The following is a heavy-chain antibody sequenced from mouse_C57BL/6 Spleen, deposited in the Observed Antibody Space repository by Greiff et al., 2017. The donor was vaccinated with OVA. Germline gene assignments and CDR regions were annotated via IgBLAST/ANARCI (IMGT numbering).Heavy chain of an antibody. Sequence: EVKLVESGGGLVKPGGSLKLSCAASGFTFSSYTMSWVRQTPEKRLEWVATISGGGGNTYYPDSVKGRFTISRDNAKNTLYLQMSSLRSEDTALYYCARQHYYGSSYWYFDVWGTGTTVTVSS. J-gene: IGHJ1*03. CDR3: ARQHYYGSSYWYFDV. D-gene: IGHD1-1*01. V-gene: IGHV5-9*01. CDR2: ISGGGGNT. CDR1: GFTFSSYT.